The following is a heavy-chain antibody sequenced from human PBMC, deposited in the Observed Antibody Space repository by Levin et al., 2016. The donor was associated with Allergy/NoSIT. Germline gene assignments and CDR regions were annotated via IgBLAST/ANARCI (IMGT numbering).Heavy chain of an antibody. Sequence: ASVKVSCKASGYTFSSYGISWVRQAPGQGLEWMGWISAYNGNTNYAQKLQGRVTMTTDTSTSTAYMELRSLRSDDTAVYYCARARYYYDSSGRIRPTSAPTYIDYWGQGTLVTVSS. V-gene: IGHV1-18*01. CDR3: ARARYYYDSSGRIRPTSAPTYIDY. CDR1: GYTFSSYG. CDR2: ISAYNGNT. J-gene: IGHJ4*02. D-gene: IGHD3-22*01.